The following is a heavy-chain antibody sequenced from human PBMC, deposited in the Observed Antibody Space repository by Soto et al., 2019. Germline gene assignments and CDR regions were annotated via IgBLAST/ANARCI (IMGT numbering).Heavy chain of an antibody. V-gene: IGHV1-18*04. Sequence: QVQLVQSGGEVKKPGASVKVSCKTSGYTFANYAFSWVRQAPGQGLEWMGWVSNKNGVTSYAENFRDRVTITTDTSTNTVYMELRSLTSDDTAVYFCARERLNTGWYGFDYWGQGTQVTVSS. CDR2: VSNKNGVT. D-gene: IGHD6-19*01. CDR1: GYTFANYA. J-gene: IGHJ4*02. CDR3: ARERLNTGWYGFDY.